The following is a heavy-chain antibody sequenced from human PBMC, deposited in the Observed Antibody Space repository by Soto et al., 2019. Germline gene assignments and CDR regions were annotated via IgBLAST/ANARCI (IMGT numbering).Heavy chain of an antibody. CDR3: ARDTRITIFGVVYKWFDP. CDR2: IYDSGSI. D-gene: IGHD3-3*01. J-gene: IGHJ5*02. V-gene: IGHV4-61*08. CDR1: GGSISSGGYS. Sequence: PSETLSLTCAVSGGSISSGGYSWSWIRQPPGKGLEWIGYIYDSGSIDYNPSLKSRVTISVDTSKNQFSLKLSSVTAADTAVYYCARDTRITIFGVVYKWFDPWGQGTLVTVSS.